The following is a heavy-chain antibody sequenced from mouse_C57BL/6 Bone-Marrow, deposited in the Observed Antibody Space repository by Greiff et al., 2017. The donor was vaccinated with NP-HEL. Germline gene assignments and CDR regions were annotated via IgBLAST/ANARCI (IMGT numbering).Heavy chain of an antibody. CDR1: GYSITSGYD. D-gene: IGHD2-1*01. CDR2: ISYSGST. Sequence: VQLQQSGPGMVKPSQSLSLTCTVTGYSITSGYDWHWIRHFPGNKLEWMGYISYSGSTNYNPSLKSRISITHDTSKNHFFLKLNSVTTEDTATYYCARGNSLFDYWGQGTTLTVSS. CDR3: ARGNSLFDY. J-gene: IGHJ2*01. V-gene: IGHV3-1*01.